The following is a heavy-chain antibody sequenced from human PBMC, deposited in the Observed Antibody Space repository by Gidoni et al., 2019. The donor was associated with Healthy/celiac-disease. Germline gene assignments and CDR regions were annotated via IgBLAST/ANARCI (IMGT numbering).Heavy chain of an antibody. Sequence: QVQLVQSGAEVKKPGASVKVSCKVSGYTLTELSMHWVRQAPGKGLEWMGGFDPEDGETIYAQKFQGRVTMTEDTSTDTAYRELSSLRSEDTAVYYCAKIDILTGSSPEYYFDYWGQGTLVTVSS. CDR2: FDPEDGET. CDR3: AKIDILTGSSPEYYFDY. CDR1: GYTLTELS. J-gene: IGHJ4*02. V-gene: IGHV1-24*01. D-gene: IGHD3-9*01.